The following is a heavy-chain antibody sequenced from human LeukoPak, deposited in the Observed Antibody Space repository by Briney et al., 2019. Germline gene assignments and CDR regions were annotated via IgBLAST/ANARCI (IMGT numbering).Heavy chain of an antibody. CDR3: ARDGYSGSDAL. CDR2: IYYAGST. CDR1: GGSISSYY. V-gene: IGHV4-59*01. D-gene: IGHD5-12*01. Sequence: SETLSLTCGVSGGSISSYYWAWIRQAPGKGLEWIGYIYYAGSTNYNPSLKSRVTISVDTSQNQFYLKLSSVTAADTAVYYCARDGYSGSDALWGQGTLVTVSS. J-gene: IGHJ4*02.